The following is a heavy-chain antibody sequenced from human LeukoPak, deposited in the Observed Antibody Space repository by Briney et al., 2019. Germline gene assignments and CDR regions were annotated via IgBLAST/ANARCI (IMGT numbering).Heavy chain of an antibody. CDR1: GFTFSDYY. D-gene: IGHD3-16*02. J-gene: IGHJ4*02. CDR2: ISGSDGSS. Sequence: GGSLRLSCAASGFTFSDYYMSWIRQAPGKGLEWVSSISGSDGSSHYADFVKGRFTISRDNSKNTLHLQMNSLRAEDTAVYYCAKSLGVGGYTRYKGFDQWGQGTLVTVSS. V-gene: IGHV3-23*01. CDR3: AKSLGVGGYTRYKGFDQ.